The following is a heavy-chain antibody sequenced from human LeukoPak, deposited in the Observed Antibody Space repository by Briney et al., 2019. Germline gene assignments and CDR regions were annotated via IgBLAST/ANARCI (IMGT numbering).Heavy chain of an antibody. V-gene: IGHV1-2*02. Sequence: GASVKVSCKASGYIFSDYYVHWVRQAPGQGLEWMAWIKPNNGGTTFAQQFQGRVTLTRDTSISTAYMQLSGLRSEDTAMYYCAREAGGASDYWGQGTLVTVSS. CDR1: GYIFSDYY. J-gene: IGHJ4*02. CDR3: AREAGGASDY. D-gene: IGHD2-21*01. CDR2: IKPNNGGT.